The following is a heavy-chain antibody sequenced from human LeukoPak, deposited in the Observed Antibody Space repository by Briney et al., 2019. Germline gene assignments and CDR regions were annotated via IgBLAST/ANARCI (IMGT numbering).Heavy chain of an antibody. CDR3: AGSGYDYIWGIDY. Sequence: GGSLRLSCAASGFTFSNYWMHWVRHAPGKGLVWVSRLNSDGSSTNYADSVKGRFTISRDNAKNTLYLQMTSLRDEDTAVFYCAGSGYDYIWGIDYWGQGTLVTISS. CDR1: GFTFSNYW. J-gene: IGHJ4*02. D-gene: IGHD3-16*01. CDR2: LNSDGSST. V-gene: IGHV3-74*01.